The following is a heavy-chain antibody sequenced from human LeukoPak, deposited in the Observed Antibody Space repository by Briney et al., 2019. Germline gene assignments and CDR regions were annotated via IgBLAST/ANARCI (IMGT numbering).Heavy chain of an antibody. CDR1: GGSFSGYY. CDR2: INHSGST. CDR3: ASRSRELYYFDY. D-gene: IGHD1-26*01. Sequence: SETLSLTCAVYGGSFSGYYWSWIRQPPGKGLGWIGEINHSGSTNYNPSLKSRVTISVDTSKNQFSLKLSSVTAADTAVYYCASRSRELYYFDYWGQGTLVTVSS. V-gene: IGHV4-34*01. J-gene: IGHJ4*02.